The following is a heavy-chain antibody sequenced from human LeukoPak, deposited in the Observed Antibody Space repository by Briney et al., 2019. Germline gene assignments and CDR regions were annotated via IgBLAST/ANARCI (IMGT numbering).Heavy chain of an antibody. D-gene: IGHD4-17*01. CDR2: ISSSSSYI. CDR1: GFTFSSYS. V-gene: IGHV3-21*01. CDR3: ARGDYGDFGYFDY. Sequence: GGSLRLSCAASGFTFSSYSMNWARQAPGKGLEWVSSISSSSSYIYYADSVKGRFTISRDNAKNSLYLQMNSLRAEDTAVYYCARGDYGDFGYFDYWGQGTLVTVSS. J-gene: IGHJ4*02.